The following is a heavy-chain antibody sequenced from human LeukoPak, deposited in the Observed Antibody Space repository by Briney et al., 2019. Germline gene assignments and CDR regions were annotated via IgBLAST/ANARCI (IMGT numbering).Heavy chain of an antibody. J-gene: IGHJ4*02. Sequence: PSETLSLTCTVSGDSISSYYWSWIRQPAGKGLEWIGRIFTSGSTNYNRSLESRVTMSVDTSKNQFSLKLTSVTAADTAVYYCAKVFNPLFRVPSDYWGQGTLVTVSS. CDR2: IFTSGST. CDR1: GDSISSYY. V-gene: IGHV4-4*07. CDR3: AKVFNPLFRVPSDY. D-gene: IGHD2-21*01.